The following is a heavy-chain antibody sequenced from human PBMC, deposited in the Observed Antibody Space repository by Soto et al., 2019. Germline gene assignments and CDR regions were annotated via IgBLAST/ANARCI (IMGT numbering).Heavy chain of an antibody. CDR2: IHHSGSF. D-gene: IGHD3-9*01. J-gene: IGHJ5*02. V-gene: IGHV4-4*02. Sequence: QVQLQESGPGLVNPSGTLSLTCAVSGGSITSNWWSWVRQPPGKGLEWIGEIHHSGSFHYNPSLRSRVTISIDKSKNQLSLKLTSVTAADTAVHYCVRNDWYRFGPWGQGTLVTVSS. CDR3: VRNDWYRFGP. CDR1: GGSITSNW.